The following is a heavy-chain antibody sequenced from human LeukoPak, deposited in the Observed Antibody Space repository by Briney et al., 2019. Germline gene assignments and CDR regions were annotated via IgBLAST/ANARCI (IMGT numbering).Heavy chain of an antibody. Sequence: GGSLRLSCAASGFTFSSYAMSWVRQAPGKGREGVSGISGSGDSTYYADSVKGRFTISRDNSKNTLYLQMNSLRAEDTAVYYCARGTMFPYYFDYWGQGTLVTVSS. CDR2: ISGSGDST. D-gene: IGHD3-10*02. CDR1: GFTFSSYA. V-gene: IGHV3-23*01. J-gene: IGHJ4*02. CDR3: ARGTMFPYYFDY.